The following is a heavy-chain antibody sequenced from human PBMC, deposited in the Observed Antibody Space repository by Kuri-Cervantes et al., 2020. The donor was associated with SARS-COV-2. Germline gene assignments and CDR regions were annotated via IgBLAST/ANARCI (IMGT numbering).Heavy chain of an antibody. D-gene: IGHD3-22*01. CDR1: GFTVSSNH. CDR2: IYSGGST. J-gene: IGHJ4*02. CDR3: ARETRDSSGYYRLSLDY. V-gene: IGHV3-53*01. Sequence: GGSLRLSCAASGFTVSSNHMSWVRQAPGKGLEWVSVIYSGGSTYYADSVKGRFTISRDNSKNTLYLQMNSLRAEDTAVYYCARETRDSSGYYRLSLDYWGQGTLVTVSS.